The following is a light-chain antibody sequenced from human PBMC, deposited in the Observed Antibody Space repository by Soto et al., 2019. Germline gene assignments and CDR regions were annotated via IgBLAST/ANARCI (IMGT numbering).Light chain of an antibody. V-gene: IGKV1-5*03. J-gene: IGKJ4*01. CDR3: QQYKSFSLT. CDR1: QSINNW. CDR2: KMS. Sequence: DIQMTQSPSTLSTSVGDRVTITCRASQSINNWLAWYQQKPGKAPKLLIYKMSDLESGVPSRFSGSGSGTEFSLNISSLQPDDFATYYCQQYKSFSLTFGGGTKVDIK.